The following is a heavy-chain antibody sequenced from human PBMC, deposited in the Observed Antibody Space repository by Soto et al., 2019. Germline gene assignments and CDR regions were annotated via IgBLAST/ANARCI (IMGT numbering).Heavy chain of an antibody. CDR1: GFTFSSYA. J-gene: IGHJ4*02. V-gene: IGHV3-23*01. CDR3: AKNYYFDY. Sequence: GGSLRPSCAASGFTFSSYAMSWVRQAPGKGLEWVSSISRSGDSAYYADSVKGRFTISRDNSKNTLYLQMNSLRAEDTAVYYCAKNYYFDYWGQGTLVTVSS. CDR2: ISRSGDSA.